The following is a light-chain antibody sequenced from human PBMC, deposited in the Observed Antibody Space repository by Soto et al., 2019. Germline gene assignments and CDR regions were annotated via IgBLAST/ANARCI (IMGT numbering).Light chain of an antibody. Sequence: QSVLTQPPSVSGAPGQRVTISCTGSNSNTGANFDVHWYQQLPGTAPKLLIFGDSNRPSGVPDRFSGSKSGTSASLAITGLQAEDEADYYCQSYDSSLSGWVFGGGTKVTVL. CDR3: QSYDSSLSGWV. J-gene: IGLJ3*02. CDR1: NSNTGANFD. V-gene: IGLV1-40*01. CDR2: GDS.